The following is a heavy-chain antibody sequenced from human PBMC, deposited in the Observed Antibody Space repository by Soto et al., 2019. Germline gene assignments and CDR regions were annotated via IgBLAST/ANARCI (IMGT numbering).Heavy chain of an antibody. D-gene: IGHD6-19*01. CDR3: VRNSGWYNLDH. V-gene: IGHV3-7*03. CDR1: GFRFSDYW. Sequence: DVQVVESGGGLVQPGGSLRLSCAVSGFRFSDYWMTWVRQAPGKGLEWVANINKEGGDVGYGASVKGRFTISRDNAKRSMYLQMNSLRYEDTAVYYCVRNSGWYNLDHWGQGTLVTVSS. CDR2: INKEGGDV. J-gene: IGHJ4*02.